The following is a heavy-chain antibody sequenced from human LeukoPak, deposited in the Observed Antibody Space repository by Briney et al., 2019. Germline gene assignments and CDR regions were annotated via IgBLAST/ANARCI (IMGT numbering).Heavy chain of an antibody. CDR2: ISDTGGGT. CDR1: GFTFSSYA. D-gene: IGHD6-13*01. V-gene: IGHV3-23*01. CDR3: AKAITAGGRGYFDY. J-gene: IGHJ4*02. Sequence: GGSLRLSCAASGFTFSSYAMRWVRQAPGKGLEWVSAISDTGGGTAYADSVKGRFTISRDNSKNTLYLQMNSLRAEDTAVYYCAKAITAGGRGYFDYWGQGTLVTVSS.